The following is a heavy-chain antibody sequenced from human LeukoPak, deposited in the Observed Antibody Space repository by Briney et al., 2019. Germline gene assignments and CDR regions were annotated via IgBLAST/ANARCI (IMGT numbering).Heavy chain of an antibody. CDR2: ISYSWNI. D-gene: IGHD3-16*01. CDR1: GGSISSSTYY. CDR3: ARQRRLELPDY. V-gene: IGHV4-39*01. J-gene: IGHJ4*02. Sequence: SETLSLTCTVSGGSISSSTYYWGWIRQPPGKGLEWIGSISYSWNIYYNPSLKSRVTISVDTSKNQFPLKLSPLTAADTALYYCARQRRLELPDYWGQGTLVTVS.